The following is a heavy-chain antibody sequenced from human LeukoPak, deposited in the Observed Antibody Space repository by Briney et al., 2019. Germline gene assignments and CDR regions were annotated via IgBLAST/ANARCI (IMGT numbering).Heavy chain of an antibody. CDR3: ARATLNCSGGSCYFHFDY. V-gene: IGHV4-59*01. D-gene: IGHD2-15*01. CDR2: TFYSGST. CDR1: GSSISTYY. Sequence: SETLSLTCTVSGSSISTYYWNWIRQPPGKGLDWIGYTFYSGSTNYNPSLKSRVTISVDTSRNQFSLKLSSVTAADTAVYYCARATLNCSGGSCYFHFDYWGQGTLVTVSS. J-gene: IGHJ4*02.